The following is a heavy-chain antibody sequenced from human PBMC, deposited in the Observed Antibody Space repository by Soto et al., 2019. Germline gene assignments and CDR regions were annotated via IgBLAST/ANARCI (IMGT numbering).Heavy chain of an antibody. Sequence: QVQLVQSGAEVKKPGASVKVSCKASGYTFTSYAMHWVRQAPGQRLEWMGWINAGNGNTKYSQKFQGRVTITRDTSASTAYMGLGSLSSEYTAVYYCAREGAVAALDYWGQGTLVTVSS. CDR1: GYTFTSYA. V-gene: IGHV1-3*01. CDR2: INAGNGNT. D-gene: IGHD6-19*01. CDR3: AREGAVAALDY. J-gene: IGHJ4*02.